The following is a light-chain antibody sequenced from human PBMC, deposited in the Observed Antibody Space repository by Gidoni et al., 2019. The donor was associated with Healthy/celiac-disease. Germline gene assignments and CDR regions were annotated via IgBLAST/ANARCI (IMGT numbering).Light chain of an antibody. CDR3: QQFNSYPPLT. J-gene: IGKJ4*01. CDR2: DAS. CDR1: QGISSA. V-gene: IGKV1-13*02. Sequence: AIQLTQSPSSLSASVGDRVTITCRASQGISSALAWYQQKTGKAPKLLIYDASSLESGVPSRFSGSGSGTDFTLTISSMRPEDFATYYCQQFNSYPPLTFGGGTKVEIK.